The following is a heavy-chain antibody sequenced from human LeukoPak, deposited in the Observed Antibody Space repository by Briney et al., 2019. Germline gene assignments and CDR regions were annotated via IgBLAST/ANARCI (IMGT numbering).Heavy chain of an antibody. CDR1: GGSLSDCY. V-gene: IGHV4-59*01. D-gene: IGHD3-9*01. J-gene: IGHJ4*02. Sequence: PSETLSLTCTVSGGSLSDCYWTWIRQPPGKGLEWIGYIFYSGSTNYNPSLKSRVTMSVDTSKNQFSLKLNSVTAADTAVYYCARSGTLTGYLYWGQGALVTVSS. CDR2: IFYSGST. CDR3: ARSGTLTGYLY.